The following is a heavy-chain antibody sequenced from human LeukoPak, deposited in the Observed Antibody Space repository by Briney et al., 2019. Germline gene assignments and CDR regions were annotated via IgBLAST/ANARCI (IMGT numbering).Heavy chain of an antibody. CDR3: ARRPPQYYGMDV. CDR1: GGSFSNYY. V-gene: IGHV4-4*07. J-gene: IGHJ6*02. Sequence: SETLSLTCTVSGGSFSNYYWSWIRQPAAKGLEWIGSIYTSGSTNYNPSVTSRVTMSVDTYNNQFSLKLTSVTAADTAVYYCARRPPQYYGMDVWGQGTTVTVSS. CDR2: IYTSGST. D-gene: IGHD1-14*01.